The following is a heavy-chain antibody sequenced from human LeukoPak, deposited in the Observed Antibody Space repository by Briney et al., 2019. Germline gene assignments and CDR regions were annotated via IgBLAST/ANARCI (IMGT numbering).Heavy chain of an antibody. CDR1: GFTVSDHY. J-gene: IGHJ4*02. D-gene: IGHD5-18*01. CDR3: ARDPGFSYCLDY. Sequence: GGSLRLSCAASGFTVSDHYMSWVRQAPGKGLEWVSIIYSDGITHYADSVKGRFTISRDNSKNTVYLQMNSLRAEDTAIYYCARDPGFSYCLDYWGQGTLVTVPS. V-gene: IGHV3-66*02. CDR2: IYSDGIT.